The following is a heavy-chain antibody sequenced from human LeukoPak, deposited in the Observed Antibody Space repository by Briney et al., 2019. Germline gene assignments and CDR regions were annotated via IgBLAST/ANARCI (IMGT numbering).Heavy chain of an antibody. CDR2: IYNSGNT. CDR3: VNIHYSDY. Sequence: GGSLSLSCAASGFTLSDNYMSWVRQPPGKGLEWVSVIYNSGNTYYADYVKGRFTTSRDNSKNTLFLQMNSLRAEDTAGYYCVNIHYSDYWGQGTLVTVSS. CDR1: GFTLSDNY. D-gene: IGHD2-21*01. J-gene: IGHJ4*02. V-gene: IGHV3-66*01.